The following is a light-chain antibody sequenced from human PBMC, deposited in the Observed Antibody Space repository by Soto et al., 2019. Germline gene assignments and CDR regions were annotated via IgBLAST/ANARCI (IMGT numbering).Light chain of an antibody. CDR1: QDINNY. Sequence: DTRMTQSPSSLSASLGDRVTITCRASQDINNYLAWYQQRPGKVPKLLIYAASTLQSGVPSRFSGSGSGTDFTLTISSLQPEDVATYYCQKYDIAPRTFGGGTRVELK. CDR2: AAS. CDR3: QKYDIAPRT. J-gene: IGKJ4*01. V-gene: IGKV1-27*01.